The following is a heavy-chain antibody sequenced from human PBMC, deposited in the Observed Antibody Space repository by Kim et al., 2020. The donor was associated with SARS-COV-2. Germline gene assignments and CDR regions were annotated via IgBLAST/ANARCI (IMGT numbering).Heavy chain of an antibody. D-gene: IGHD2-15*01. J-gene: IGHJ4*02. Sequence: ARSVKGRFPISRDNAKNSLYLQMNSLGAEDTAVYYCARDLGYCSVFCLDSWGQGTLVTVSS. V-gene: IGHV3-21*01. CDR3: ARDLGYCSVFCLDS.